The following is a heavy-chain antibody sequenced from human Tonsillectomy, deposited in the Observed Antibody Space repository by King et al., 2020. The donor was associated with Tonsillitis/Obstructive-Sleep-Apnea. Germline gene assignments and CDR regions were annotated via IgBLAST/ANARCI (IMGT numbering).Heavy chain of an antibody. CDR2: LYWDDDE. J-gene: IGHJ5*02. Sequence: TLKESGPTLVKPTQTLTLTCTFSGFSLRSSGVGVGWIRQPPGKALQWLALLYWDDDERYSPSLKSRLTITKDTSKNQVVLKMTNMDPVDTATYYCAHSFRGKSCSGGSCYWFDPWGQGTLVTVSS. D-gene: IGHD2-15*01. CDR3: AHSFRGKSCSGGSCYWFDP. V-gene: IGHV2-5*02. CDR1: GFSLRSSGVG.